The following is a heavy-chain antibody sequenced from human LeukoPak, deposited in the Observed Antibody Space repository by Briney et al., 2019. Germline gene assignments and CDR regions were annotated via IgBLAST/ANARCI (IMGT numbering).Heavy chain of an antibody. CDR1: GGSISSSSYS. V-gene: IGHV4-39*01. CDR3: ARHGHSSVYSRFDY. J-gene: IGHJ4*02. Sequence: SETLSLTCSVSGGSISSSSYSWGWIRQPPGKGLEWIGSFYYSGSTYYNPSLKSRVTISVDTSKNQFYLKLTSVTAADTAVYYCARHGHSSVYSRFDYWGQGTLVTVSS. D-gene: IGHD6-19*01. CDR2: FYYSGST.